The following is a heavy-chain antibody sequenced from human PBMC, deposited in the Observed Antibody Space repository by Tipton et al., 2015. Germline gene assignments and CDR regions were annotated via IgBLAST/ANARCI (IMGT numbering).Heavy chain of an antibody. D-gene: IGHD4-23*01. V-gene: IGHV4-4*07. Sequence: TLSLTCSVSGGSVRSHYWNWIRQPAEKQPEWIGRVYPSGSTIYNPSLKSRLTISLDTSTNHLSLKLRALTAADTAIYYCARGGNSPRHNWLDSWGQGTLVTVSS. CDR3: ARGGNSPRHNWLDS. J-gene: IGHJ5*01. CDR2: VYPSGST. CDR1: GGSVRSHY.